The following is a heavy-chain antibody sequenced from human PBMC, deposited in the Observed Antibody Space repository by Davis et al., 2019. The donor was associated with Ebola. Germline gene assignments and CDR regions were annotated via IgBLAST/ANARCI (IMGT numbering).Heavy chain of an antibody. CDR3: AKADPQQYFDY. CDR2: IRSDGSVK. V-gene: IGHV3-30*02. J-gene: IGHJ4*02. Sequence: GGSLRLSCAASGFTFSISGMHWVRQAPGKGLEWMAFIRSDGSVKYYADSLKGRFTISRDYSKNTLSLQMNSLRAEDTAVYYCAKADPQQYFDYWGQGTLVTVSS. CDR1: GFTFSISG.